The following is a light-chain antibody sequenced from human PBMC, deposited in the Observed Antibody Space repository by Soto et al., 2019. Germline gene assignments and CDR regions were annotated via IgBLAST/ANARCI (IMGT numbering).Light chain of an antibody. CDR2: DAS. V-gene: IGKV3-11*01. J-gene: IGKJ3*01. CDR1: QSVSSY. Sequence: EIVLTRSPDTLSLSPCERATLSFRASQSVSSYLAWYQQKPGQAPRLLIYDASNRATGIPARFSGSGSGTDFTLTISSLEPEDFAVYYCQQRSNWPTFGPGTKVDIK. CDR3: QQRSNWPT.